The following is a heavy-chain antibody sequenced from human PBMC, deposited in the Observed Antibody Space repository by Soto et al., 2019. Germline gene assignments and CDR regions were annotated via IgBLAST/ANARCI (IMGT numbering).Heavy chain of an antibody. Sequence: QVQLVRSGAEVKKPGSSAKVSCKASGGTFRSYAISWVRQAPGQGLEWMGGIIPIFGKENYAQKVQGRVTITADESASTAYMEVSSLRSEHTAVYYCSWGEQYGGNPYYFDYWGQGTVVTVSS. CDR2: IIPIFGKE. CDR1: GGTFRSYA. V-gene: IGHV1-69*01. D-gene: IGHD2-15*01. CDR3: SWGEQYGGNPYYFDY. J-gene: IGHJ4*02.